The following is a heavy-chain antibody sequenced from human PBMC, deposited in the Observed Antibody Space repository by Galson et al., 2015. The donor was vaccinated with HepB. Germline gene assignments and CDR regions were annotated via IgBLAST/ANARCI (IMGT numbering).Heavy chain of an antibody. CDR2: FDPEDGET. D-gene: IGHD6-19*01. Sequence: SVKVSCKVSGYTLTELSMHWVRQAPGKGLEWMGGFDPEDGETIYAQKFQGRVTMTEDTSTDTAYMELSSLRSEDTAVYYCATGLYSSGWPFDYWGQGTLVTVSS. CDR1: GYTLTELS. V-gene: IGHV1-24*01. J-gene: IGHJ4*02. CDR3: ATGLYSSGWPFDY.